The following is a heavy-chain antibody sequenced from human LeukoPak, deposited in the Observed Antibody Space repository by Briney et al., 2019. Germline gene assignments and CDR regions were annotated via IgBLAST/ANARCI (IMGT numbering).Heavy chain of an antibody. CDR1: GFTFSSYG. D-gene: IGHD3-10*01. V-gene: IGHV3-30*02. Sequence: PGGSLRLSCAASGFTFSSYGMHWVRQAPGKGLEWVAFIRYDGSNKYYADSVKGRFTISRDNSKNTLYLQMNSLRAEDTAVYYCAKKDHYGSGRVLAFDIWGQGTMVTVSS. J-gene: IGHJ3*02. CDR3: AKKDHYGSGRVLAFDI. CDR2: IRYDGSNK.